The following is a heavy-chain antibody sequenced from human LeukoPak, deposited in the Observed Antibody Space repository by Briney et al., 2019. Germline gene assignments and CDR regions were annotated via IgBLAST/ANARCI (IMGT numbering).Heavy chain of an antibody. J-gene: IGHJ4*02. D-gene: IGHD6-13*01. V-gene: IGHV3-7*01. Sequence: GGSLRLSCAASGFTFSSYWMSWVRQAPGKGLEWVANIKQDGSEKYYVDSVKGRFTISRDNAKNSLYLQMNSLRAEDTAVYYCASSLYSSSWTLGYWGQGTLVTVSS. CDR1: GFTFSSYW. CDR3: ASSLYSSSWTLGY. CDR2: IKQDGSEK.